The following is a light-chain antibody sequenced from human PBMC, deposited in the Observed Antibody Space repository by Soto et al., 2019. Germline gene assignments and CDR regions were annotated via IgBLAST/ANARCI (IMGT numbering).Light chain of an antibody. J-gene: IGKJ3*01. CDR1: QAISSH. Sequence: AIQFTQSPSSLSASVGDRVTITCRASQAISSHLAWYRHKPGKATQLLISAATTLQSGVPSRFGSSGAGTVSTPTISCLQYEDVVTYCCQQYYSYTRTFGPGTKVDIK. V-gene: IGKV1-8*01. CDR3: QQYYSYTRT. CDR2: AAT.